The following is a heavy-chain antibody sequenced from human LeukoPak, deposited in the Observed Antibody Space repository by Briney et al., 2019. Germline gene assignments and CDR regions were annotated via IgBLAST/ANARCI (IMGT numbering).Heavy chain of an antibody. J-gene: IGHJ4*02. Sequence: PSETLSLTCTVSGVSIISSSYHWGWIRQPPGKGLEWIGSIYYSGSTDYNASLKSRVTISVDASKNQFSLKMSSVTAADTAVYYCASHFDNWGQGTLVAVSS. CDR1: GVSIISSSYH. CDR2: IYYSGST. V-gene: IGHV4-39*01. CDR3: ASHFDN.